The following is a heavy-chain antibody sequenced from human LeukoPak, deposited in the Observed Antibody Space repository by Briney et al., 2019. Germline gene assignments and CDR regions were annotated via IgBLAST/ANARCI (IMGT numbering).Heavy chain of an antibody. CDR2: IDQDGSAE. Sequence: GGSLRLSCAASGFTFSNYWMSCVRQSPGRGVEWVANIDQDGSAEYYVESVGGRFTVSRDNAKNSLYLQIDRLRAEDTAVYYCARADNYGSILDYWGRGTLVTVSS. CDR1: GFTFSNYW. CDR3: ARADNYGSILDY. D-gene: IGHD3-10*01. J-gene: IGHJ4*02. V-gene: IGHV3-7*04.